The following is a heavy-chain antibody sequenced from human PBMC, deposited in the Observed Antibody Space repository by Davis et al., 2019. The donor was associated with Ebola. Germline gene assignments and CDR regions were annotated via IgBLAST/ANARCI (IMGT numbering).Heavy chain of an antibody. J-gene: IGHJ6*04. CDR2: IYYSGST. CDR1: GFTFSYY. D-gene: IGHD5-18*01. V-gene: IGHV4-39*01. Sequence: PGGSLRLSCAASGFTFSYYWGWIRQPPGKGLEWIGSIYYSGSTYYNPSLKSRVTISVDTSKNQFSLQLNSVTPEDTALYYCARGWLRAGMDVWGEGTTVTVSS. CDR3: ARGWLRAGMDV.